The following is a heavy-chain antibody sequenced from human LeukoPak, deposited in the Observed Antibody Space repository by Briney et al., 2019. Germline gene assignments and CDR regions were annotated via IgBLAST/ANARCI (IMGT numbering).Heavy chain of an antibody. CDR3: AKATVTHLIDY. D-gene: IGHD4-17*01. Sequence: PGGSLRLSCAASGFTFSSYAMHWVRQAPGKGLEWVAVISYDGSSKYYADSVKGRFTISRDNSKNTLYLQMNSLGAEDTAVYYCAKATVTHLIDYWGQGTLVTVSS. CDR1: GFTFSSYA. V-gene: IGHV3-30-3*01. J-gene: IGHJ4*02. CDR2: ISYDGSSK.